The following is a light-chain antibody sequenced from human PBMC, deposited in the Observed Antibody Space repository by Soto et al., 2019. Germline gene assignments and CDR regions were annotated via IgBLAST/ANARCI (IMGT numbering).Light chain of an antibody. Sequence: QSVLTQPASVSGSPGQSITISCTGTNSDVGGYNHVSWYQQPPGKAPRLMIYEVSERPSGVSNRFSGSKSGNTASLTISGLQAEDEADYYCCSFARSSTWVFGGGTKLTVL. CDR2: EVS. J-gene: IGLJ3*02. CDR3: CSFARSSTWV. CDR1: NSDVGGYNH. V-gene: IGLV2-23*02.